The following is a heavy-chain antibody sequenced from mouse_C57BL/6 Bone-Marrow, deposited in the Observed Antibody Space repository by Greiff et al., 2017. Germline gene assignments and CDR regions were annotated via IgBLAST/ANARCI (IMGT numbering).Heavy chain of an antibody. J-gene: IGHJ3*01. CDR2: FHPYNDDT. D-gene: IGHD2-4*01. CDR1: GYTFTTYP. V-gene: IGHV1-47*01. Sequence: VQLQQSGAELVKPGASVKMSCKASGYTFTTYPIEWMKQNHGKSLEWIGNFHPYNDDTKYNEKFKGKATLTVEKSSSTVYVELSRLTSDDSAVYYCARNGDYDGNWFAYWGQGTLVTVSA. CDR3: ARNGDYDGNWFAY.